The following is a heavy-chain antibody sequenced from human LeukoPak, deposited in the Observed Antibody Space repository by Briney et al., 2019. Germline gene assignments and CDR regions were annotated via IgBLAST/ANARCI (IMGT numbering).Heavy chain of an antibody. V-gene: IGHV3-30*14. CDR1: GFTFSSYA. CDR3: AKGVTPSY. CDR2: ISYDGSNK. Sequence: GGSLRLSCAASGFTFSSYAMHWVRQAPGKGLEWVAVISYDGSNKYYADSVKGRFTISRDNSKNTLFLQMNSLRVEDTAVYYCAKGVTPSYWGQGTLVTVSS. J-gene: IGHJ4*02. D-gene: IGHD2-15*01.